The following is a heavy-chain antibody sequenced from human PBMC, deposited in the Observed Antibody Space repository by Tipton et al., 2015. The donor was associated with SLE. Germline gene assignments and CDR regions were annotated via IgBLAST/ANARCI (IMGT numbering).Heavy chain of an antibody. D-gene: IGHD2-2*01. CDR1: GFIFSDYY. CDR2: ISSSGTIT. CDR3: ARYCGSATCLGFWFS. J-gene: IGHJ5*02. Sequence: SLRFSCAASGFIFSDYYMSWIRQTPGKGLEWVSYISSSGTITYYADSVKGRFTISRDNAKKSLHLQMNSLRDEDTAVYYCARYCGSATCLGFWFSWGQGTLVTVSS. V-gene: IGHV3-11*01.